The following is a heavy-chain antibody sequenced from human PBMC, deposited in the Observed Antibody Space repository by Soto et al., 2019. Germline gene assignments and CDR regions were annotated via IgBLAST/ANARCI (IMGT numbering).Heavy chain of an antibody. J-gene: IGHJ4*02. V-gene: IGHV3-21*01. CDR2: ISSNSAYI. D-gene: IGHD5-18*01. CDR3: AKEEWGSYGYADY. Sequence: PGGSLRLSCAASGFTFRSFTMNWVRQAPGKGLEWVSTISSNSAYIYYTDALRGRFTISRDNAKNSLHLQMNSLRAEDTAVYYCAKEEWGSYGYADYWGQGTLVTVSS. CDR1: GFTFRSFT.